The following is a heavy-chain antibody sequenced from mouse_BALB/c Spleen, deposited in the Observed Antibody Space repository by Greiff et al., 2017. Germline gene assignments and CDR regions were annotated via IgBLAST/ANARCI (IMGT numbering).Heavy chain of an antibody. CDR2: IDPENGDT. CDR3: NVYGNSFAY. V-gene: IGHV14-4*02. D-gene: IGHD2-1*01. Sequence: ELKLMESGAELVRSGASVKLSCTASGFNIKDYYMHWVKQRPEQGLEWIGWIDPENGDTEYAPKFQGKATMTADTSSNTAYLQLSSLTSEDTAVYYCNVYGNSFAYWGQGTLVTVSA. J-gene: IGHJ3*01. CDR1: GFNIKDYY.